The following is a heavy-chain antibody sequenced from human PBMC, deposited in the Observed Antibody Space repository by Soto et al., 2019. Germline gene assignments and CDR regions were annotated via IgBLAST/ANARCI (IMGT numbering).Heavy chain of an antibody. V-gene: IGHV3-21*01. CDR1: GFTFSSYS. Sequence: GSLRRSCAASGFTFSSYSMNWVRQAPGKGLEWVSSISSSSSYIYYADSVKGRFTISRDNAKNSLYLQMNSLRAEDTAVYYCARARSVLYYYGMDVWGQGTTVTVSS. CDR2: ISSSSSYI. CDR3: ARARSVLYYYGMDV. J-gene: IGHJ6*02. D-gene: IGHD1-1*01.